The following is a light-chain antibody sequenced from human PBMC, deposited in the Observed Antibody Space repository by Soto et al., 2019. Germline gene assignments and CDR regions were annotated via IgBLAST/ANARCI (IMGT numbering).Light chain of an antibody. V-gene: IGKV3-11*01. J-gene: IGKJ1*01. CDR2: DAS. CDR3: QQRSNWPWT. CDR1: QSVSSY. Sequence: EIVLTQSPATLSLSPGERATLSCRASQSVSSYLAWYQQKPGQAPRLLIYDASNRATGIPARFSGSGSGTDFTLTISSLEPEDFAVYYCQQRSNWPWTFGQVNKVEIQ.